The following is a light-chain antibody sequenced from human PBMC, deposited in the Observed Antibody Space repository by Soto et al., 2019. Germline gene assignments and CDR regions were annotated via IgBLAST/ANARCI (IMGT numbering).Light chain of an antibody. CDR1: SSDVGSYNL. Sequence: QSALTQPASVSGSPGQSIAISCTGTSSDVGSYNLVSWYQQHPGKAPKLMIYEGSQWPSGVSNRFSGSKSGNTASLTISGLQAEDEADYYCCSYAGNSRYVFGTGTKLTVL. CDR3: CSYAGNSRYV. J-gene: IGLJ1*01. V-gene: IGLV2-23*01. CDR2: EGS.